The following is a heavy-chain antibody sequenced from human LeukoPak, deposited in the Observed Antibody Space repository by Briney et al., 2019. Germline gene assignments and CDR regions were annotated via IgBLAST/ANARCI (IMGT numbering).Heavy chain of an antibody. CDR3: ARGRAVAAAWFDP. J-gene: IGHJ5*02. Sequence: ASVTVSCKASGYTFASYYIHWVRQAPGQGLEWMGLINPSGGSTNYAQKFQGRVTMTRDTSISTAYMELSRLRSDDTAVYYCARGRAVAAAWFDPWGQGTLVTVSS. CDR1: GYTFASYY. D-gene: IGHD6-13*01. CDR2: INPSGGST. V-gene: IGHV1-46*01.